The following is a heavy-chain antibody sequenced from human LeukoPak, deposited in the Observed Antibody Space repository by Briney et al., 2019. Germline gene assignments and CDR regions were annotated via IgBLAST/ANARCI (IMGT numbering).Heavy chain of an antibody. CDR2: ISYDGSNK. CDR1: GFTFSSYS. D-gene: IGHD3-22*01. CDR3: VRDHYDSSGYYYSTY. V-gene: IGHV3-30*03. J-gene: IGHJ4*02. Sequence: GGSLRLSCAASGFTFSSYSMNWVRQAPGKGLEGVAVISYDGSNKYYADSVKGRFTISRDNSKNTLYLQMNSLRAEDTAVYHCVRDHYDSSGYYYSTYWGQGTLVTVSS.